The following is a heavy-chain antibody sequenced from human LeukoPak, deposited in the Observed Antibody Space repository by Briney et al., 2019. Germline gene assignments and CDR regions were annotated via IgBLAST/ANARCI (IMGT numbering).Heavy chain of an antibody. Sequence: GEALQISCKGAGYSFTSYWIGWGRRMPGKGLEGMGIIYPGDSDTRYSPSFQGQVTISADKSISTAYLQWSSLKASDTAMYYCARDGYQGDAFDIWGQGTMVTVSS. V-gene: IGHV5-51*01. D-gene: IGHD5-24*01. CDR1: GYSFTSYW. CDR3: ARDGYQGDAFDI. CDR2: IYPGDSDT. J-gene: IGHJ3*02.